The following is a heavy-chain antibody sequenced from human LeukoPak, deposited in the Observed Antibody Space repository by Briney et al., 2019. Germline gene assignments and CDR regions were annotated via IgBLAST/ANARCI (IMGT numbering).Heavy chain of an antibody. V-gene: IGHV4-61*05. Sequence: PSETLSLTCTVSGGSISSSSYYWGWIRQPPGKGLEWIGYIYYSGSTNYNPSLKSRVTISADTSKNQFSLKLTSVTAADTAVYFCARDRVIHAAMPDYYYGMDVWGQGTTVTVSS. CDR3: ARDRVIHAAMPDYYYGMDV. J-gene: IGHJ6*02. CDR1: GGSISSSSYY. D-gene: IGHD2-2*01. CDR2: IYYSGST.